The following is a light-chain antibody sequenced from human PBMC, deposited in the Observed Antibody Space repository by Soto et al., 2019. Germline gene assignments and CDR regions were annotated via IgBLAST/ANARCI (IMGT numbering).Light chain of an antibody. CDR3: SSYTTSTSFIL. J-gene: IGLJ2*01. Sequence: QSVLTQPPSVSGAPGQRVTISCTGSSSNIGAGYDVHWYQQLPGTAPKLLIYGNSNRPSGVPDRFSGSKSGTSASLAITGLQAEDEAYYYCSSYTTSTSFILFGGGTKLTVL. V-gene: IGLV1-40*01. CDR1: SSNIGAGYD. CDR2: GNS.